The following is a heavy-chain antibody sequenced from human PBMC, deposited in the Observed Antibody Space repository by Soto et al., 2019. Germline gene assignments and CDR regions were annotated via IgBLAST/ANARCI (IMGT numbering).Heavy chain of an antibody. CDR3: AKDLTRQLAYWLDP. V-gene: IGHV1-2*02. D-gene: IGHD6-6*01. CDR1: GFSFTGYY. J-gene: IGHJ5*02. Sequence: ASVKVSCKASGFSFTGYYIHWLRQAPGQGLEWMGWINAHSGGTEYAQKFQGRVTLTRDTSIATAYLTLTSLTSDDTALYYCAKDLTRQLAYWLDPWGQGAQVTVS. CDR2: INAHSGGT.